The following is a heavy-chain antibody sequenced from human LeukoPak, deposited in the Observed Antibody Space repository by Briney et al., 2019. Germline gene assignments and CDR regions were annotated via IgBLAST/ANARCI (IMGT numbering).Heavy chain of an antibody. CDR1: GGSISGYY. CDR3: AMPGSSSWDFY. CDR2: IYHSGST. V-gene: IGHV4-38-2*02. Sequence: SETLSLTCTVSGGSISGYYWSWIRQPPGKGLEWIGSIYHSGSTYYNPSLKSRVTISVDTSKNQFSLKLSSVTAADTAVYYCAMPGSSSWDFYWGQGTLVTVSS. D-gene: IGHD6-13*01. J-gene: IGHJ4*02.